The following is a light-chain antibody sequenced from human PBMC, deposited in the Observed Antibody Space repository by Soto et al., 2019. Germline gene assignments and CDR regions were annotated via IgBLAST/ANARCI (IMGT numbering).Light chain of an antibody. CDR3: QHYGGMWM. V-gene: IGKV1-5*01. CDR2: DAS. CDR1: QSISNR. Sequence: DIQMTQSPSTLSASVGDRVTITCRASQSISNRLAWYQQKPGKAPKVLIYDASSLESGVPSRFSGSGSGTEFILTISSLQPDDFASYCCQHYGGMWMFGQGTKVEMK. J-gene: IGKJ1*01.